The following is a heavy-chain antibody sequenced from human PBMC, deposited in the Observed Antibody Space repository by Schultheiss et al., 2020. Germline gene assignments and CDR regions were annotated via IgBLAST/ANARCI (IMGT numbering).Heavy chain of an antibody. J-gene: IGHJ6*03. Sequence: GGSLRLSCAASGFTFSNAWMNWVRQAPGKGLEWVGRIKSKTDGGKTDYAAPVKGRFTISRDDSKNTLYLQMNSLKTEDTAVYYCTSAPYIVVVPAATYYYYYMDVWGKGTTVTFSS. CDR1: GFTFSNAW. D-gene: IGHD2-2*01. V-gene: IGHV3-15*07. CDR2: IKSKTDGGKT. CDR3: TSAPYIVVVPAATYYYYYMDV.